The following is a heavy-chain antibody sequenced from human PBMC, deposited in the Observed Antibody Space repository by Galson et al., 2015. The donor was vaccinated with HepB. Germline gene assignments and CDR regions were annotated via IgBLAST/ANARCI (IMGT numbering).Heavy chain of an antibody. V-gene: IGHV3-23*01. CDR3: ARLRYFDSSGYYWFDP. CDR1: GFTFSSYA. CDR2: ISGSGFTT. Sequence: LRLSCAASGFTFSSYAMSWVRQAPGNRLEWVSAISGSGFTTYYTTSVQGRFTISKDNSKNTLYLHLNSLRAEDTALYYCARLRYFDSSGYYWFDPWGQGTLVTVSS. J-gene: IGHJ5*02. D-gene: IGHD3-22*01.